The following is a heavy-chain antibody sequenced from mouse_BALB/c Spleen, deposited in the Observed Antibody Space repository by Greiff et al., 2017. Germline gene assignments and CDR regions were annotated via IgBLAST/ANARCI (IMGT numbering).Heavy chain of an antibody. CDR2: IDPANGNT. V-gene: IGHV14-3*02. J-gene: IGHJ4*01. CDR3: ARWRGL. Sequence: EVHLVESGAELVKPGASVKLSCTASGFNIKDTYMHWVKQRPEQGLEWIGRIDPANGNTKYDPKFQGKATITADTSSNTAYLQLSSLTSEDTAVYYCARWRGLWGQGTSVTVSS. CDR1: GFNIKDTY.